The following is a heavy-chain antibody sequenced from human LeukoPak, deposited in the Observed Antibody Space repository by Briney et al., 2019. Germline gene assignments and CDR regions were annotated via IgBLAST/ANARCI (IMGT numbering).Heavy chain of an antibody. D-gene: IGHD5-24*01. CDR2: ISGSGGST. J-gene: IGHJ4*02. CDR1: GFTFSSYA. Sequence: GGSLRLSCAASGFTFSSYAMSWVRQAPRKGLEWVSAISGSGGSTYYADSVKGRFTISRDNAKYSLYLQMNSLRAEDTAVYYCASAPPMATTDPFDYWGQGTLVTVSS. V-gene: IGHV3-23*01. CDR3: ASAPPMATTDPFDY.